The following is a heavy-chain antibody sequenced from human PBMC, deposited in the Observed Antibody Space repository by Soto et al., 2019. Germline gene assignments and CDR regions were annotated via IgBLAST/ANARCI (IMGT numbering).Heavy chain of an antibody. J-gene: IGHJ6*02. Sequence: SETLSLTCTVSGGSISSYYLSWIRQPPGKGLEWIGSIYYSGSTYYNPSLKSRVTISVDTSKNQFSLKLSSVTAADTAVYYCACIFSGGYGYGFYYYGMDVWGQGTTVTVSS. D-gene: IGHD5-18*01. CDR2: IYYSGST. V-gene: IGHV4-59*05. CDR3: ACIFSGGYGYGFYYYGMDV. CDR1: GGSISSYY.